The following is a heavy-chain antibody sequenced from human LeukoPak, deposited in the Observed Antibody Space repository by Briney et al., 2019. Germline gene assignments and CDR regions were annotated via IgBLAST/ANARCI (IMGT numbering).Heavy chain of an antibody. CDR2: IGDSGGST. D-gene: IGHD6-6*01. J-gene: IGHJ2*01. CDR3: AKGGIMQSSSPGLQYFDL. Sequence: GGSLRLSCAASGFTFSNYAMNWVRQAPGKGLEWVSVIGDSGGSTYYADSVKGRFTISRDNSKNTLYLQMNSLRAEDTAVYYCAKGGIMQSSSPGLQYFDLWGRGTLVSVSS. CDR1: GFTFSNYA. V-gene: IGHV3-23*01.